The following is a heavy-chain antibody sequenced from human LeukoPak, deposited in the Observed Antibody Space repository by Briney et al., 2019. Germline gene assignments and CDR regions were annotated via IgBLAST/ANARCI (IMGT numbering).Heavy chain of an antibody. V-gene: IGHV3-7*01. CDR3: ARDRGWIQHDI. CDR2: IKGDGSAK. J-gene: IGHJ3*02. D-gene: IGHD5-18*01. CDR1: GFAFSDSW. Sequence: GGSLRLACAASGFAFSDSWMTRIRQAPGKGLEWVAFIKGDGSAKKYVDSVKGRFTISRDNAKNSLFLQMNSLRAEDTAVYYCARDRGWIQHDIWGQGTMVTVSS.